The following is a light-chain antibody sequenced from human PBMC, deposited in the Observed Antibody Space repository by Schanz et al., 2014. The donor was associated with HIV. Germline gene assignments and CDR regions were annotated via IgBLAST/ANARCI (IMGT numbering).Light chain of an antibody. V-gene: IGKV3D-15*01. CDR2: ATS. J-gene: IGKJ1*01. CDR3: QQYNKWPWT. Sequence: ETVLTQSPGSLSLSPGERATLSCRTSQSVGGSQLAWSQHKRGQAPRLLIYATSFRATGIPDRFSGSESGTEFTLTISSLQSEDFAVYYCQQYNKWPWTFGQGTKVEIK. CDR1: QSVGGSQ.